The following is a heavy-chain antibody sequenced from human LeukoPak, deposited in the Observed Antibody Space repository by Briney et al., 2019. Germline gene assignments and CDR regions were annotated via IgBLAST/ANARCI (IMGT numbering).Heavy chain of an antibody. V-gene: IGHV5-51*01. CDR1: GYTFTSYW. Sequence: GESLKISCKGSGYTFTSYWIGWVRQMPGKGLEWMGIVHPGDSDTRYSPSFQGQVTISVDKSISTAYLQWSSLKASDTAMYYCARARYCSGGSCYAEYWGQGTLVTVSS. CDR2: VHPGDSDT. D-gene: IGHD2-15*01. CDR3: ARARYCSGGSCYAEY. J-gene: IGHJ4*02.